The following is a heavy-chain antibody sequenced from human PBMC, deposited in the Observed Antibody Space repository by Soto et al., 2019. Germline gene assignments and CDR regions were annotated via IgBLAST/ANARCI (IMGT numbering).Heavy chain of an antibody. D-gene: IGHD2-8*01. CDR3: ANPSNGYNYGMDV. Sequence: QVQLHESGPGLVKPSQTLSLNCNVSGGSISSGGNYWGWIRQHPGKGLEWIGDINNSGRTYYNPSHQSRVTISLDTSKNQFSLRLSSVTAADTAVYYCANPSNGYNYGMDVWGQGTTVTVSS. CDR2: INNSGRT. J-gene: IGHJ6*02. CDR1: GGSISSGGNY. V-gene: IGHV4-31*03.